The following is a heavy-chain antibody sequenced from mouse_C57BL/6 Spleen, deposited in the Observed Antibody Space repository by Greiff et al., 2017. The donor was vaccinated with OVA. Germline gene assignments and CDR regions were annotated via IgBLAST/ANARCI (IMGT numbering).Heavy chain of an antibody. V-gene: IGHV1-74*01. J-gene: IGHJ3*01. CDR2: IYPSDGDT. CDR3: AIGGIDGYVAY. CDR1: GYTFTSYW. D-gene: IGHD2-3*01. Sequence: QVQLQQSGAELVKPGASVKVSCKASGYTFTSYWMHWVKQRPGQGLEWIGRIYPSDGDTNYNQKFKGKATLTVDKSSSTAYMQLSSLTSEDSAVYYCAIGGIDGYVAYWGQGTLVTVSA.